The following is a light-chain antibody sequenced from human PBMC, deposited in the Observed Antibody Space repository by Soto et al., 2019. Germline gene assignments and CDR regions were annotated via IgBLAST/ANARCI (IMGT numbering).Light chain of an antibody. CDR1: TSNIGAGYH. Sequence: QSVLTQPPSVSGAPGQRVSISCTGSTSNIGAGYHVHWYQQFPGTAPKLLMYDNTNRPSGVPDRFSGSKSVTSASLAITGLLAEDEADYCRQSYDSSLSRYVFGTGTKLPVL. CDR3: QSYDSSLSRYV. V-gene: IGLV1-40*01. J-gene: IGLJ1*01. CDR2: DNT.